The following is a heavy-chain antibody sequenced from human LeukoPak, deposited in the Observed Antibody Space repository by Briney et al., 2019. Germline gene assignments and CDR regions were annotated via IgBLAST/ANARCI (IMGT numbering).Heavy chain of an antibody. D-gene: IGHD3-22*01. CDR3: ARTNYDMRRSSRFWPWFDP. CDR1: GGSISSYY. J-gene: IGHJ5*02. Sequence: SETLSLTCTVSGGSISSYYWSWIRQPPGKGLEWMGYIYYSGSTNYNPSLKSRVTISLDTSKNQFSLKLSSVTAADTAVYYCARTNYDMRRSSRFWPWFDPWGQGTLVTVSS. V-gene: IGHV4-59*01. CDR2: IYYSGST.